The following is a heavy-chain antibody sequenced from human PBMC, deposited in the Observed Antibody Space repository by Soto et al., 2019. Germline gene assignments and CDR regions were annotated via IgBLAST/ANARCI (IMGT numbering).Heavy chain of an antibody. V-gene: IGHV3-23*01. CDR2: ISGSGGST. Sequence: GGSLRLSCAASGFTFSSYAMSWVRQAPGKGLEWVSAISGSGGSTYYADSVKGRFTISRDNSKNTLYLQMNSLRAEDTAVYYCAKANDFWSGYYSAIGYWGQGTLVTVSS. CDR1: GFTFSSYA. J-gene: IGHJ4*02. CDR3: AKANDFWSGYYSAIGY. D-gene: IGHD3-3*01.